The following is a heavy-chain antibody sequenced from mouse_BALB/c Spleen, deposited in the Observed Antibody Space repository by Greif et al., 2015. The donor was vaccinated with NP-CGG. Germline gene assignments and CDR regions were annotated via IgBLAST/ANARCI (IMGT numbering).Heavy chain of an antibody. CDR2: IDPANGNT. CDR1: GFNIKDTY. Sequence: EVKLQESGAELVKPGASVKLSCTASGFNIKDTYMHWVKQRPEQGLEWIGRIDPANGNTKYDPKFQGKATITADTSSNTAYLQLSSLTSEDTAVYYRAKGNGYDGYWYFDVWGAGTTVTVSS. J-gene: IGHJ1*01. CDR3: AKGNGYDGYWYFDV. V-gene: IGHV14-3*02. D-gene: IGHD2-2*01.